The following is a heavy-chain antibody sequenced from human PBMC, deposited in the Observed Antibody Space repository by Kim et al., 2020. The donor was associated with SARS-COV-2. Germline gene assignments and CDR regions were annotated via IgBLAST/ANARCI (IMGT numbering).Heavy chain of an antibody. Sequence: VDSVKGRFTISNDNAKNSLYLQMNSLRAEDTAVYYCASLEWGSSWYPFDYWGQGTLVTVSS. D-gene: IGHD6-13*01. CDR3: ASLEWGSSWYPFDY. V-gene: IGHV3-7*01. J-gene: IGHJ4*02.